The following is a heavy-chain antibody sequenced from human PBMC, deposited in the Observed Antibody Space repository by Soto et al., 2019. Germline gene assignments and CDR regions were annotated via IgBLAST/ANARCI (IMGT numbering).Heavy chain of an antibody. CDR3: ARAPGSPFYYYDSSGYYPNWFDP. D-gene: IGHD3-22*01. Sequence: SSVTVSFKASGGTCSSYAISWLRQAPGQGLDWMGGIIRIFGTANYAQKFQGRVTITADASTSTAYMELSSLRSEDTAVYYCARAPGSPFYYYDSSGYYPNWFDPWGQGTLVTVSS. CDR1: GGTCSSYA. J-gene: IGHJ5*02. CDR2: IIRIFGTA. V-gene: IGHV1-69*13.